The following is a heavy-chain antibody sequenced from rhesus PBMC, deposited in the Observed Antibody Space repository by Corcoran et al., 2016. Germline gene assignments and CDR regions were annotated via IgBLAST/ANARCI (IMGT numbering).Heavy chain of an antibody. J-gene: IGHJ4*01. V-gene: IGHV3S5*01. D-gene: IGHD6-25*01. CDR1: GFTFSRYG. CDR2: SKSVWGST. CDR3: AKGYSGSWNSLDY. Sequence: EVQLVETGGGLVQPGGSLKLSCAASGFTFSRYGMSWVRQAPGRGLEWVSASKSVWGSTYYADAVKGRVTSARDKSKNTLSLQMNILRAEDTALYYWAKGYSGSWNSLDYWGQGVLVTGSS.